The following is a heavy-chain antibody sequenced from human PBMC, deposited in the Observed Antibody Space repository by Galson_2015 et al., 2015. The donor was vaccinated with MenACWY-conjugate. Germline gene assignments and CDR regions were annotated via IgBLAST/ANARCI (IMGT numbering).Heavy chain of an antibody. CDR1: GFSLDTSGMC. Sequence: VKPTQTLTLTCTFSGFSLDTSGMCVVWIRQPPGKALEWLARIDWDDHQYYTTSLKTRLTISTDTSKNQVVLTLTNMDPVDTATYYGCLIRRDFWGGDALYYYHYMDVWGKGTTVTVS. V-gene: IGHV2-70*11. J-gene: IGHJ6*03. CDR2: IDWDDHQ. CDR3: CLIRRDFWGGDALYYYHYMDV. D-gene: IGHD3-3*01.